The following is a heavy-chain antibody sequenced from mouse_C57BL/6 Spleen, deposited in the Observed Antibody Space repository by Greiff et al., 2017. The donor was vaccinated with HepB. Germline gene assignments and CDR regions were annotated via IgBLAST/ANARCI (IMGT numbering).Heavy chain of an antibody. CDR2: SRNKANDYTT. J-gene: IGHJ4*01. V-gene: IGHV7-1*01. Sequence: EVKVVDSGGGLVQSGRSLRLSCATSGFTFSDFYMEWVRQAPGKGLEWIAASRNKANDYTTEYSASVKGRFIVSRDTSQSILYLQMNALRAEDTAIYYCARDAGAMDYWGQGTSVTVSS. CDR1: GFTFSDFY. CDR3: ARDAGAMDY.